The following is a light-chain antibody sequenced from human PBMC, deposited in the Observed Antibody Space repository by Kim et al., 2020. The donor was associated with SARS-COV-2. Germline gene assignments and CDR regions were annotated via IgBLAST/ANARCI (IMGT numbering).Light chain of an antibody. CDR1: KLGDKY. Sequence: SYELTQPPSVSVSPGQTASITCSGDKLGDKYACWYQQKPGQSPVLVTYQDSKRPSGIPERFSGSNSGNTATLTISGTQAMDEADYYCQAWDSSTNWVFGGGTQLTVL. V-gene: IGLV3-1*01. J-gene: IGLJ3*02. CDR2: QDS. CDR3: QAWDSSTNWV.